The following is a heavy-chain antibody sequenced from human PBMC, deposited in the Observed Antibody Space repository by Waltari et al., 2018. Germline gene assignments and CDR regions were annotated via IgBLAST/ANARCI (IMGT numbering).Heavy chain of an antibody. Sequence: QVQLVESGGGVVQPGGSLRLSCAASGFTFSSYGMHWVRQAPGKGLGWVAFIRYDGSNKYYADSVKGRFTISRDNSKNTLYLQMNSLRAEDTAVYYCAKDPYSSSWYHGWFDPWGQGTLVTVSS. CDR3: AKDPYSSSWYHGWFDP. D-gene: IGHD6-13*01. V-gene: IGHV3-30*02. CDR1: GFTFSSYG. J-gene: IGHJ5*02. CDR2: IRYDGSNK.